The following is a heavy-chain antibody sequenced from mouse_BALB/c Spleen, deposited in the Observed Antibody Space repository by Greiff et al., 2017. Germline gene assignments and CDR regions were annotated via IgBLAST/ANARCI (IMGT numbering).Heavy chain of an antibody. CDR1: GYAFTSYN. D-gene: IGHD2-4*01. V-gene: IGHV1S135*01. J-gene: IGHJ3*01. CDR2: IDPYNGGT. CDR3: ARWGDYDPSWFAY. Sequence: EVQLQESGPELVKPGASVKVSCKASGYAFTSYNMYWVKQSHGKSLEWIGYIDPYNGGTSYNQKFKGKATLTVDKSSSTAYMHLNSLTSEDSAVYYCARWGDYDPSWFAYWGQGTLVTVSA.